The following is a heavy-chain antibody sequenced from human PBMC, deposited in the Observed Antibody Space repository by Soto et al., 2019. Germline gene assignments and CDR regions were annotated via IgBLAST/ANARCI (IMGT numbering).Heavy chain of an antibody. Sequence: PPVTLSLTSPVSGYYISSGYYLVWLRTPPGKWLAWLGIIYHGGSTYYNPSLNSRGTLSIDMTNNHVSLILNSVTAADTAVYYCARVGPWVLNYYDSSPYTFENWFDSWGKRTLVIVSS. V-gene: IGHV4-38-2*02. CDR3: ARVGPWVLNYYDSSPYTFENWFDS. D-gene: IGHD3-22*01. CDR1: GYYISSGYY. J-gene: IGHJ5*01. CDR2: IYHGGST.